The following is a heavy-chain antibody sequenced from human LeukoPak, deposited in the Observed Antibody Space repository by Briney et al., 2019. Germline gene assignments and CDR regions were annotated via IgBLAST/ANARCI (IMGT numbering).Heavy chain of an antibody. CDR3: ARASEYYLAITAAPFDY. D-gene: IGHD3-10*01. V-gene: IGHV4-39*01. CDR1: GGSISSSSYY. J-gene: IGHJ4*02. Sequence: PSETLSLTCTVSGGSISSSSYYWGWIRQPPGKGLEWIGSIYYSGSTYYNPSLKSRVTISVDTSKNQFSLQLNSVTPEDTAVYYCARASEYYLAITAAPFDYWGQGTLVTVSS. CDR2: IYYSGST.